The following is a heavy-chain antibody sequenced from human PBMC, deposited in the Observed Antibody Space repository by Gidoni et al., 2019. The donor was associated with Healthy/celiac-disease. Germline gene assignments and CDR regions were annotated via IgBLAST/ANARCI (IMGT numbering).Heavy chain of an antibody. Sequence: QVQLQESGPGLGKPTQTLSLNCPVSGGTISSGGYYWSWIRQHPGKGLEWIGYIYYSGSTYYNPSLKSRVTISVDTSKNQFSLKLSSVTAADTAVYYCARVLKVGTSAVTPFGYWGQGTLVTVSS. J-gene: IGHJ4*02. CDR1: GGTISSGGYY. CDR2: IYYSGST. CDR3: ARVLKVGTSAVTPFGY. D-gene: IGHD4-17*01. V-gene: IGHV4-31*03.